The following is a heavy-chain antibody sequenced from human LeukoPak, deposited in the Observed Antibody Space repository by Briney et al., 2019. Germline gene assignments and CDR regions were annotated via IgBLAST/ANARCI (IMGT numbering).Heavy chain of an antibody. CDR3: ARGRFCDSVNCYLDY. J-gene: IGHJ4*02. CDR1: GYTFSDYW. Sequence: GGSLRLSCAASGYTFSDYWMSWVRQAPGKGLERVANIKPDGRDKYHVDSVKGRFTISRDNAKASLYLLMNSLRAEDTAVYYCARGRFCDSVNCYLDYWGQGTLVTVSS. V-gene: IGHV3-7*01. CDR2: IKPDGRDK. D-gene: IGHD2/OR15-2a*01.